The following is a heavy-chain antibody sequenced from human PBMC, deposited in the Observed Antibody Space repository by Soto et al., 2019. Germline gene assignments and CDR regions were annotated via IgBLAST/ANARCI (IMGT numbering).Heavy chain of an antibody. CDR1: GFTFSSYW. D-gene: IGHD5-12*01. J-gene: IGHJ3*02. CDR2: IKQDGSEK. CDR3: ARDRPGRGRRSRDGYHHDPLAI. Sequence: TGGSLRLSCAASGFTFSSYWMSWGRQAPGKGLEWGANIKQDGSEKYYVDSVKGRFTISRDNAKNSLYLQMNSLRAEDTAVYYCARDRPGRGRRSRDGYHHDPLAIWGQGTMVTVSS. V-gene: IGHV3-7*05.